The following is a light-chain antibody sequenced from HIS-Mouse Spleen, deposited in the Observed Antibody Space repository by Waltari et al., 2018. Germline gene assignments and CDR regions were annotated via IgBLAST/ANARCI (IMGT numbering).Light chain of an antibody. Sequence: DIQMTQSPSTLSASVGDSVTITCRASQSISSWLAWYQQKPGKAPKLLIYDASNRATGIPARFSGSGSGTDFTLTISSLEPEDFAVYYCQQRSNWPPTFGQGTKVEIK. V-gene: IGKV1-5*01. CDR1: QSISSW. J-gene: IGKJ1*01. CDR2: DAS. CDR3: QQRSNWPPT.